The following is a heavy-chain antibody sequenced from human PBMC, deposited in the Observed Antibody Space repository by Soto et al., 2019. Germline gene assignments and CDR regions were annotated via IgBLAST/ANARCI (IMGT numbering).Heavy chain of an antibody. D-gene: IGHD3-22*01. CDR3: AREAMNYYDSSGSYSNFDY. Sequence: GSLRLSCAASGFTFSSYSMNWVRQTPGKGLEWVSYISSSSSSIYYADSVKGRFTISRDNAKNSLYLQMNSLRAEDTAVYYCAREAMNYYDSSGSYSNFDYWGQGTLVTVSS. J-gene: IGHJ4*02. CDR1: GFTFSSYS. CDR2: ISSSSSSI. V-gene: IGHV3-48*01.